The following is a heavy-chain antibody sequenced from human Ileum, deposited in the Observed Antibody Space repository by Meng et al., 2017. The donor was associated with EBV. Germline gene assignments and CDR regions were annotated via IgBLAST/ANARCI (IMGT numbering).Heavy chain of an antibody. CDR3: ARDPAYPRGLFDS. CDR1: GASIRNSDHY. J-gene: IGHJ4*02. D-gene: IGHD3-10*01. V-gene: IGHV4-39*07. CDR2: IYRSGSS. Sequence: LRLPEPGPGLGKPSETRSLQCSVLGASIRNSDHYWNWIRRSPGKGLEWIASIYRSGSSYFDPSLKSRVSLSLDTSKNQFSLKLSSVTAADTALYYCARDPAYPRGLFDSWGQGILVTVSS.